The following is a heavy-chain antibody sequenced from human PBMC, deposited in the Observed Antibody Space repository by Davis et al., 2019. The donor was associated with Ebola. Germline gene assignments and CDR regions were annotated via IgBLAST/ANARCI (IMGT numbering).Heavy chain of an antibody. CDR1: GGTFSSYA. CDR3: AKSGLQMATITVEYFQH. D-gene: IGHD5-24*01. J-gene: IGHJ1*01. Sequence: SVKVSCKASGGTFSSYAISWVRQAPGQGLEWMGGIIPIFGTANYAQKFQGRVTITADESTSTAYMELSSLRSEDTAVYYCAKSGLQMATITVEYFQHWGQGTLVTVSS. V-gene: IGHV1-69*13. CDR2: IIPIFGTA.